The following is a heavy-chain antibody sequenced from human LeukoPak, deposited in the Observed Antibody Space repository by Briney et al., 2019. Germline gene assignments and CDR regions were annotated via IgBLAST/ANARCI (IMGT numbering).Heavy chain of an antibody. J-gene: IGHJ4*02. CDR1: GGSISSGGYY. V-gene: IGHV4-31*03. D-gene: IGHD3-10*01. CDR3: ARSNYGSGSYYNLD. CDR2: IYYSGST. Sequence: SQTLSLTCTVSGGSISSGGYYWSWIRQHPGTGLEWIGYIYYSGSTYYNPSLKSRVTISVDTSKNQFSLKLSSVTAADTAVYYCARSNYGSGSYYNLDWGQGTLVTVSS.